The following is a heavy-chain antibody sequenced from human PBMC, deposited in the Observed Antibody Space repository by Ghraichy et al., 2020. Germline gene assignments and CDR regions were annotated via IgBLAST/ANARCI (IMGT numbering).Heavy chain of an antibody. D-gene: IGHD1-26*01. CDR2: IDPNSGAT. J-gene: IGHJ5*02. Sequence: FTASGYTFTGHYMHWLRQAPGQGLEWMGRIDPNSGATKYAQKFEDRVAMTRDTSISTGYMELRRLTSDDTAVYYCATDGRGGRWEGNWFDLWGHGTLVTVSS. V-gene: IGHV1-2*06. CDR3: ATDGRGGRWEGNWFDL. CDR1: GYTFTGHY.